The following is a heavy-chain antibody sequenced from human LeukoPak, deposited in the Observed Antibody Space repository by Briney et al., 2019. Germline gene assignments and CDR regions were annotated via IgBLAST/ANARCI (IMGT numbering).Heavy chain of an antibody. V-gene: IGHV3-33*06. Sequence: GRSLRLSCAASGFTFSSYGMHWVRQAPGKGLEWVAVIWYDGSNKYYADSVKGRFIISRDNSKNTLYLQMNSLRAEDTAVYYCAKDHKRITMIVVVITYFDYWGQGTLVTVSS. J-gene: IGHJ4*02. CDR2: IWYDGSNK. D-gene: IGHD3-22*01. CDR3: AKDHKRITMIVVVITYFDY. CDR1: GFTFSSYG.